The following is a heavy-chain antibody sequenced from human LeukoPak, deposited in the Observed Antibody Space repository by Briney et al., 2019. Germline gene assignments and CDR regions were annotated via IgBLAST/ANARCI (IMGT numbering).Heavy chain of an antibody. V-gene: IGHV3-21*01. J-gene: IGHJ4*02. Sequence: GGSLRLSCAASGFTFSSYSMNWVRQAPGKGLEWVSSISSSSSYIYYADSVKGRFTISRDNAKNSLYLQMSSLRAEDTAVYYCARGALGYCSGGSCYCDYWGQGTLVTVSS. D-gene: IGHD2-15*01. CDR1: GFTFSSYS. CDR3: ARGALGYCSGGSCYCDY. CDR2: ISSSSSYI.